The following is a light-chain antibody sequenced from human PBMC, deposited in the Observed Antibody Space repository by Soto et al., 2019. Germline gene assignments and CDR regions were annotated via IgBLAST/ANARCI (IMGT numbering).Light chain of an antibody. Sequence: QSVLTQPPSASGTPGQRVTISCSGSSSNIGSNTVNWYQQLPGTAPKLLIYNNNQRPSGVPDRFSGSKSGTSASLAISGLQSEDEADYYCAAWGDSLNGPVFGGGTKLTVL. J-gene: IGLJ2*01. CDR3: AAWGDSLNGPV. CDR2: NNN. V-gene: IGLV1-44*01. CDR1: SSNIGSNT.